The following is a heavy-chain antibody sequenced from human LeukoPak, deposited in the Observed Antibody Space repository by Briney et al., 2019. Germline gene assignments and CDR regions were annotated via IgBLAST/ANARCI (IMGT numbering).Heavy chain of an antibody. V-gene: IGHV4-59*01. Sequence: PSETLSLTCTVSGGSISSYYWGWIRQPPGKRLEWIGHIYYSGSTNYNPSLKSRVTISVDTSKNQFSLRLSSVTAADTAVYYCASRSSIWSGYQDTLYYFDSWGQGTLVTVPS. CDR3: ASRSSIWSGYQDTLYYFDS. CDR2: IYYSGST. CDR1: GGSISSYY. D-gene: IGHD3-3*01. J-gene: IGHJ4*02.